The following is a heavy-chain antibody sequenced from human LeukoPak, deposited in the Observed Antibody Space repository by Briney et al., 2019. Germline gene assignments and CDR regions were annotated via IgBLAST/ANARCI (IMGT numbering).Heavy chain of an antibody. V-gene: IGHV3-30*03. CDR1: GFTFSSYG. CDR2: ISYDGSNK. D-gene: IGHD1-20*01. CDR3: ARDDNLGAFDI. Sequence: GGSLRLSCAASGFTFSSYGMHWVRQTPGKGLEWVAVISYDGSNKYYADSVKGRFTISRDNSKNTPYLQMNSLRAEDTAVYYCARDDNLGAFDIWGQGTMVTVSS. J-gene: IGHJ3*02.